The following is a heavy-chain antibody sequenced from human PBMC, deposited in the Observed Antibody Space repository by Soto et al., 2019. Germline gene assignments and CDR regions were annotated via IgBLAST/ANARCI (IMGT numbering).Heavy chain of an antibody. CDR3: ARDGRTWWELDSDF. J-gene: IGHJ4*02. Sequence: QVQLVESGGGVVQPGRSLRLSCAASGFTFSSYGMHWVRQAPAKGLAWVAVIRYYGSNKYYADSVKGRITISRDNSKNALQLQMNSLRAEDTAVDYWARDGRTWWELDSDFWGLWTLVNV. CDR1: GFTFSSYG. V-gene: IGHV3-33*01. CDR2: IRYYGSNK. D-gene: IGHD1-26*01.